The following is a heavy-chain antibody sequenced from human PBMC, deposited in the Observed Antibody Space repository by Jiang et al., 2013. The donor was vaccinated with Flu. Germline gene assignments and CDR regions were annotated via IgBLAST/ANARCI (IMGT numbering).Heavy chain of an antibody. Sequence: YISSSGSTIYYADSVKGRFTISRDNAKNSLYLQMNSLRAEDTAVYYCARDRTTVMWFDPWGQGTLVTVSS. D-gene: IGHD4-11*01. CDR3: ARDRTTVMWFDP. CDR2: ISSSGSTI. V-gene: IGHV3-48*03. J-gene: IGHJ5*02.